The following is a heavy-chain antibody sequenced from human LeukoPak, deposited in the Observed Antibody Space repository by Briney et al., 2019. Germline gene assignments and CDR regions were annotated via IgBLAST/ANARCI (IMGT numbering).Heavy chain of an antibody. CDR2: IKSKTDDGTT. Sequence: GGSLGLSCAASGFTFRNAWMSWVRQAPGKGLEWVGRIKSKTDDGTTDYAAPVKGRFTISRDDSENTLYLQMNSLKTEDTAVYYCTALPKVLGVGGFWGQGTLVIVSS. V-gene: IGHV3-15*01. CDR1: GFTFRNAW. J-gene: IGHJ4*02. D-gene: IGHD1-26*01. CDR3: TALPKVLGVGGF.